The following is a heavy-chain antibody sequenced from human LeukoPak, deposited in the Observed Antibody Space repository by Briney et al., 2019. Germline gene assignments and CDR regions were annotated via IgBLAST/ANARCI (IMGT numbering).Heavy chain of an antibody. V-gene: IGHV4-4*02. CDR1: GGSISSSNW. J-gene: IGHJ4*02. CDR2: IYQSGST. CDR3: ARLAWGRLDY. D-gene: IGHD7-27*01. Sequence: SGTLSLTCAVSGGSISSSNWWSWVRQPPGKGLEWIGSIYQSGSTYYNPSLKSRVTISVDTSRNQFSLKLSSVTAADTAVYYCARLAWGRLDYWGQGTLVTVSS.